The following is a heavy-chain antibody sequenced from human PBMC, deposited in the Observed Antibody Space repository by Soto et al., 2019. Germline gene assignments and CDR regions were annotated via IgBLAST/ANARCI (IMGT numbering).Heavy chain of an antibody. J-gene: IGHJ4*02. CDR2: MYNSGSS. D-gene: IGHD6-13*01. Sequence: QVQLQESGPGLVKPSETLSLTCTVSGGSVNSGNYYWSWIRQPPGKGLEWIGYMYNSGSSDYSPSLKSRVTISVDTSKNQFSLMLSSVTAADTAVYYCVSGSSASAYIDYWGQGTLVTVSS. CDR3: VSGSSASAYIDY. CDR1: GGSVNSGNYY. V-gene: IGHV4-61*01.